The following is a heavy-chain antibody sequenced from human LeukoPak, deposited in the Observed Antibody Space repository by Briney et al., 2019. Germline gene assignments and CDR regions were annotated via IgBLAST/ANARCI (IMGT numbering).Heavy chain of an antibody. Sequence: PVGSLRLSCAPSGFTFTSYSMNSGRQAPGNGLEWVSSISSSSSYIYYADSLKGRFTISRHHAKNPLYLQMNSLRAEDTAVYYCARDASFDYWGQGTLVTVSS. V-gene: IGHV3-21*01. CDR1: GFTFTSYS. CDR3: ARDASFDY. J-gene: IGHJ4*02. CDR2: ISSSSSYI.